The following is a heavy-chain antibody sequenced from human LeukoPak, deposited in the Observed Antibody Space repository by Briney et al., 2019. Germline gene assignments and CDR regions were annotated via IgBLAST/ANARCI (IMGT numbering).Heavy chain of an antibody. CDR1: GGTFSSYA. CDR2: IIPIFGTA. CDR3: ARDLYRSDFFDI. J-gene: IGHJ3*02. V-gene: IGHV1-69*13. D-gene: IGHD2-15*01. Sequence: SVKVSCKASGGTFSSYAISWVRQAPGQGLEWMGGIIPIFGTAYYAQKFQGRVTITADESTSTAYMELSSLRSEDTAVYYCARDLYRSDFFDIWGQGTMVTVSS.